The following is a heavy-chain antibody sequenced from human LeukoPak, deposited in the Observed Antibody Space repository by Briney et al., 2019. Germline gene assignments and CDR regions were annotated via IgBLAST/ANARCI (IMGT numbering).Heavy chain of an antibody. CDR1: GYTFTSYG. Sequence: GASVKVSCKASGYTFTSYGISWVRQAPGQGLEWMGWISAYNGNTNYAQKLQGRVTMTTDTSTSTAYMELRSLRSDDTAVYYYAREVPEKYGDYPIDYWGQGTLVTVSS. CDR3: AREVPEKYGDYPIDY. D-gene: IGHD4-17*01. J-gene: IGHJ4*02. V-gene: IGHV1-18*01. CDR2: ISAYNGNT.